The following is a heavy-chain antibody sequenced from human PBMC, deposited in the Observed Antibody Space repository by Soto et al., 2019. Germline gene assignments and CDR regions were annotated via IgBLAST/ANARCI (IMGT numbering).Heavy chain of an antibody. CDR2: ISGSGGRT. CDR3: AKTAGDCSGGSCYSQGFDI. D-gene: IGHD2-15*01. CDR1: GFTFSSYA. J-gene: IGHJ3*02. V-gene: IGHV3-23*01. Sequence: EVQLLESGGGLVQPGGSLRLSCAASGFTFSSYAMSWVRQVPGKGLEWVSTISGSGGRTYYADSVKGRFTISRDNSKNTLYVEINSLRAEDTAVYYCAKTAGDCSGGSCYSQGFDIWGQGTVVTVSS.